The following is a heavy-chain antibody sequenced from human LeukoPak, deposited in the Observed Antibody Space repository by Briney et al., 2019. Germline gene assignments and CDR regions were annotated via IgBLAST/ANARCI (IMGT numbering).Heavy chain of an antibody. CDR3: ARGLRQAGLAPPEF. CDR2: LRSDTNSE. Sequence: GESLRLSCAASGFSVSLYGMHWVRQAPGKGLEWVAFLRSDTNSEHYAVSVKGRFAISRDTSKDTLNRQMGSRRVQAPALFYLARGLRQAGLAPPEFWGQGTQVIVSS. CDR1: GFSVSLYG. J-gene: IGHJ4*02. D-gene: IGHD3-10*01. V-gene: IGHV3-30*02.